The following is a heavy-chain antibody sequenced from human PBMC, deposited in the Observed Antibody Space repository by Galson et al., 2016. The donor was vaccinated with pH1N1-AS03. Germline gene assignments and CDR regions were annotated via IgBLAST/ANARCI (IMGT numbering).Heavy chain of an antibody. Sequence: SVKVSCKASGYTLTRYYMHWVRQAPGQGLEWMGGISPIFGSANHAQKFQGRVTITADIFTNTVDMELSSLRSEDTAVYYCARGLTYHFGSGSVFWGQGTLVTVSS. CDR3: ARGLTYHFGSGSVF. CDR1: GYTLTRYY. V-gene: IGHV1-69*06. J-gene: IGHJ4*02. CDR2: ISPIFGSA. D-gene: IGHD3-10*01.